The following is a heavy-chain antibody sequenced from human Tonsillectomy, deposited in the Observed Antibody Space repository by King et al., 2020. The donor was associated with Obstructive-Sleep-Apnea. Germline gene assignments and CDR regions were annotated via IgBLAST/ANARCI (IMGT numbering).Heavy chain of an antibody. CDR2: IIPMFGAP. CDR3: ARELVEGSEIYYYYPMDV. D-gene: IGHD3-10*01. V-gene: IGHV1-69*01. J-gene: IGHJ6*02. CDR1: GGTFSSYG. Sequence: HVQLVESGAEVKKPGSSVKVSCTASGGTFSSYGISWVRQAPGQGRVWMGGIIPMFGAPKYAQRFQGRVTITADESTGTAYMELSSLRSEDTAVYFCARELVEGSEIYYYYPMDVWGQGTTVTVSS.